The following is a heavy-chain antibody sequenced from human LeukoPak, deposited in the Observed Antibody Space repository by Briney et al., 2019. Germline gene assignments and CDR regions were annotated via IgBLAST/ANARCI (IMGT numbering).Heavy chain of an antibody. J-gene: IGHJ4*02. Sequence: PSETLSLTCTVSGGSISTSGYYWAWIRRPPGKGLEWIGSVSSDGGTSHTSLKSRVTLALDTSNNQFSLRLTSVTAADTAVYYCVRETSGSSRTEYWGQGTLVTVSS. CDR1: GGSISTSGYY. CDR3: VRETSGSSRTEY. CDR2: VSSDGGT. V-gene: IGHV4-39*07. D-gene: IGHD6-13*01.